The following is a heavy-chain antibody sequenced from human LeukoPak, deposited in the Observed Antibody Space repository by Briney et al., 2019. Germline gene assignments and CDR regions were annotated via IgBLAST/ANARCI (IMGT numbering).Heavy chain of an antibody. CDR3: AKDIDYDSSGYFSRLVYYFDY. CDR2: ISGSGGST. CDR1: GFTFSSYA. Sequence: GGSLRLSCAASGFTFSSYAMSWVRQAPGKGLEWVSAISGSGGSTYYADSVKGRFTISRDNSKHTLYLQMNSLRAEDTAVYYFAKDIDYDSSGYFSRLVYYFDYWGQGTLVSVSS. D-gene: IGHD3-22*01. J-gene: IGHJ4*02. V-gene: IGHV3-23*01.